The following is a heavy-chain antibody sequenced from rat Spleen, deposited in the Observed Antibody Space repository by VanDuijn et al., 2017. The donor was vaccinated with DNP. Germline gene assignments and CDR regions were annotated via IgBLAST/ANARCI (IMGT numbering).Heavy chain of an antibody. Sequence: EVQLVESGGGLVQPGRSMKLSCAASGFTFSNYDMAWVRQAPKKGLEWVATITYDGSTTYYRGSVKGRFTISRDNAKSTLYLQRDSLRSEDTATYYCARHELYTTDYYYNGWCFDFWGPGTMVTVSS. CDR2: ITYDGSTT. CDR3: ARHELYTTDYYYNGWCFDF. CDR1: GFTFSNYD. J-gene: IGHJ1*01. D-gene: IGHD1-6*01. V-gene: IGHV5-7*01.